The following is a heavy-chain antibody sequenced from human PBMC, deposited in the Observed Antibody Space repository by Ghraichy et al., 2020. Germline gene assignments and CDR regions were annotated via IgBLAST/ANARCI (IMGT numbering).Heavy chain of an antibody. J-gene: IGHJ4*02. D-gene: IGHD2-2*01. CDR2: INPSGGST. CDR3: ARDGSSTSSDLDY. CDR1: GYTFTSYY. V-gene: IGHV1-46*01. Sequence: ASVKVSCKASGYTFTSYYMHWVRQAPGQGLDWMGIINPSGGSTSYAQNFQGRVTITRATSTSTVYMELSSLRSEDAAVYYFARDGSSTSSDLDYWGQGTLVTVSS.